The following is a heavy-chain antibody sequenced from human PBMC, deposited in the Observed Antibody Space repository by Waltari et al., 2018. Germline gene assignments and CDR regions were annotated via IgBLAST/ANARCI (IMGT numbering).Heavy chain of an antibody. CDR1: GGSISSSSYY. J-gene: IGHJ3*02. Sequence: LQLQESGPGLVKPSETLSLTCTVSGGSISSSSYYWGWIRQPPGKGLEWVANIKQDGSEKYYVDSVKGRFTISRDNAKNSLYLQMNSLRAEDTAVYYCASGQGMTALSDAFDIWGQGTMVTVSS. CDR2: IKQDGSEK. D-gene: IGHD3-10*01. CDR3: ASGQGMTALSDAFDI. V-gene: IGHV3-7*01.